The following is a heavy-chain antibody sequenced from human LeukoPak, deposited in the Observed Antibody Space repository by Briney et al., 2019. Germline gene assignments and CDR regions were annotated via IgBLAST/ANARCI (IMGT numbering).Heavy chain of an antibody. V-gene: IGHV3-21*01. CDR3: SRDLDCTVTTCFDGDDGFDI. CDR2: ISSQSVYI. Sequence: GGSLRLSYEASGFTFNIYSMNWVRQVPGKGLEWVSSISSQSVYIYYADSVKGRFAISRDNAKKSLYLQMNSLTAEDTAVYFCSRDLDCTVTTCFDGDDGFDIWGRGTMVTVSS. D-gene: IGHD2-8*02. CDR1: GFTFNIYS. J-gene: IGHJ3*02.